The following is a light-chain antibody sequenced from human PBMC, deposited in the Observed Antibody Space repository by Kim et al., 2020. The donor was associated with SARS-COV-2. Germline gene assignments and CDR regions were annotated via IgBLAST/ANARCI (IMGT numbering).Light chain of an antibody. CDR1: QNIANP. Sequence: ASVGDRVTITCRESQNIANPLAWYQQKPGTVPKLLIYAASTLQSGVPARFSGSGSGTEFTLTIGSLQTEDVATYYCQKYNTAPWTFGPGTKVDIK. CDR2: AAS. CDR3: QKYNTAPWT. J-gene: IGKJ1*01. V-gene: IGKV1-27*01.